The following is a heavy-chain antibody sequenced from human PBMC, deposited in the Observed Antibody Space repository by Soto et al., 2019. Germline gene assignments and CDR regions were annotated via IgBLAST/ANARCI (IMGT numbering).Heavy chain of an antibody. J-gene: IGHJ3*02. CDR2: IYYSGST. D-gene: IGHD5-12*01. Sequence: SETLSLTCTVSGGSISSYYWSWIRQPPGKGLEWIGYIYYSGSTNYNPSLKSRVTISVDTSKNQFSLKLSSVTAADTAVYYCARAGIVATSFYAFDIWGQGTMVT. V-gene: IGHV4-59*01. CDR1: GGSISSYY. CDR3: ARAGIVATSFYAFDI.